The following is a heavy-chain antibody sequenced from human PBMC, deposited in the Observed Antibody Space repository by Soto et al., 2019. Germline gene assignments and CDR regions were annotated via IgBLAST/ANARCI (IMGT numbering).Heavy chain of an antibody. D-gene: IGHD5-12*01. Sequence: EVQLVESGGGLVQPGGSLRLSCAASGFTFSDHYMDWVRQAPGKGLEWVGRTRNKANSYTTEYAASVKGRFTISRDDSKNSLYLQMNSLKTEDTAVYYCARARRRDGYNDYWYFDLWGRGTLVTVSS. J-gene: IGHJ2*01. CDR1: GFTFSDHY. V-gene: IGHV3-72*01. CDR3: ARARRRDGYNDYWYFDL. CDR2: TRNKANSYTT.